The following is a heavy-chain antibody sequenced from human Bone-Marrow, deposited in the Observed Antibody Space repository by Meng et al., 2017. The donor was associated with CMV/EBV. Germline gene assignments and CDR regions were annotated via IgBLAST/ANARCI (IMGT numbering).Heavy chain of an antibody. D-gene: IGHD3-22*01. Sequence: ASVKVSGKASGYTFTSYGISWVRQAPGQGLEWMGWINPNNGGTNYAQKFQGRVTMTTDTSITTAYMDLSRLRSDDTAVYYCARVPNYYDSGPYLGAYWGPGTLVTVSS. CDR2: INPNNGGT. V-gene: IGHV1-2*02. CDR1: GYTFTSYG. CDR3: ARVPNYYDSGPYLGAY. J-gene: IGHJ4*02.